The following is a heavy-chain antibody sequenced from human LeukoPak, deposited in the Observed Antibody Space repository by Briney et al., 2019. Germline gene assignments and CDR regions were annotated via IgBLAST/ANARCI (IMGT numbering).Heavy chain of an antibody. D-gene: IGHD6-13*01. J-gene: IGHJ4*02. CDR3: ARDRGSSWYYFDY. Sequence: ASVKVSCKASGYTFTGYYMHWVRQAPGQGLEWMGWINPNSGGTNYAQKFQGRVTMTRDTSISTAYMELSRLRSDDTAVYYCARDRGSSWYYFDYWGQGTLVTVSS. CDR1: GYTFTGYY. V-gene: IGHV1-2*02. CDR2: INPNSGGT.